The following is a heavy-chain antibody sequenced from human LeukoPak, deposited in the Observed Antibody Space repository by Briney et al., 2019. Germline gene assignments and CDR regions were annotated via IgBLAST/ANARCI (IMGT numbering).Heavy chain of an antibody. V-gene: IGHV3-21*01. Sequence: GGSLRLSCAASGFTFSSYSMNWVRQAPGKGLEWVSSISSSSSYIYYADSVKGRFTISRDNAKNSLYLQMNSLRAEDTAVYYCARDLPEYYYYDSSHDAFDIWGQGTMVTVSS. D-gene: IGHD3-22*01. CDR1: GFTFSSYS. J-gene: IGHJ3*02. CDR2: ISSSSSYI. CDR3: ARDLPEYYYYDSSHDAFDI.